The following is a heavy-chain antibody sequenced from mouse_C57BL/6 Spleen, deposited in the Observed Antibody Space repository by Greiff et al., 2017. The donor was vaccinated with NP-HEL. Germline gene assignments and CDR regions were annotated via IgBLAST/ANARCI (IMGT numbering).Heavy chain of an antibody. J-gene: IGHJ1*03. CDR3: ARRRGYFDV. CDR1: GFTFSDYG. CDR2: ISSGSSTI. Sequence: EVMLVESGGGLVKPGGSLKLSCAASGFTFSDYGMHWVRQAPEKGLEWVAYISSGSSTIYYADTVKGRFPISRDNAKNTLFLQMTSLRSEDTAMYYCARRRGYFDVWGTGTTVTVSS. V-gene: IGHV5-17*01.